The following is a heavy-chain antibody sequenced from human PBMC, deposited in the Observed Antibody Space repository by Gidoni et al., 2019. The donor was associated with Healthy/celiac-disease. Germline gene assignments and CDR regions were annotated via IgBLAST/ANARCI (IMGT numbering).Heavy chain of an antibody. Sequence: QVQLHESGPGLVQPSQTLSPTCPVSGGSISSGGYYWSWIRQHPGKGLARIGYIYYSGSTSYNPSLKSRVTISVETAKNQFSLKLSAVTAADTAVYYCAGETASSSLFDPGGQGNLVTVSS. CDR3: AGETASSSLFDP. CDR2: IYYSGST. D-gene: IGHD6-6*01. J-gene: IGHJ5*02. V-gene: IGHV4-31*03. CDR1: GGSISSGGYY.